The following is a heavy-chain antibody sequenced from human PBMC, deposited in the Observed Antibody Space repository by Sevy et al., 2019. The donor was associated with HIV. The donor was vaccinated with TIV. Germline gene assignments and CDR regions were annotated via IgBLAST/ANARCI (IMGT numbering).Heavy chain of an antibody. CDR1: GGSISSGGYY. Sequence: SETLSLTCTVSGGSISSGGYYWSWIRQHPGKGLEWIGYIYYSGSTYYNPSLKSRVTISVDTSKNQFSLKLSSVTAADTAVYYCARDSCGGDCYSFGWFDPWGQGTLVTVSS. CDR2: IYYSGST. D-gene: IGHD2-21*02. V-gene: IGHV4-31*03. J-gene: IGHJ5*02. CDR3: ARDSCGGDCYSFGWFDP.